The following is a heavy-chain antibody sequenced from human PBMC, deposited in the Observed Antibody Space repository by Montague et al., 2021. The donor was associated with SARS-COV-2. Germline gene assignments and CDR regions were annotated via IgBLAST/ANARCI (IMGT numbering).Heavy chain of an antibody. CDR3: ARFRIWNHLYGMDV. V-gene: IGHV4-59*12. D-gene: IGHD2-15*01. Sequence: SETLSLTCSVSGGFFSPYYWTWIRQTPGKGLERIGYVAHTGRTNYKPSXXGRVSMFVDSSKSQFSLALSSVTAADTAIYYCARFRIWNHLYGMDVWGQGTTVIVSS. CDR2: VAHTGRT. J-gene: IGHJ6*02. CDR1: GGFFSPYY.